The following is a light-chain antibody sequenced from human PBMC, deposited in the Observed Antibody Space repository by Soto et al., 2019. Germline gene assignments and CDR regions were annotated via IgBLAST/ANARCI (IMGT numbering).Light chain of an antibody. CDR3: QQRSNWPIT. Sequence: EIVLTQSPVTLSLSPGARAPLSCRASQSVSTYLAWYPQHPGQAPRLLIYDASNRATGIPARFSGSGSGTDFTLIIVSLEPEDFAVYYCQQRSNWPITFGQGTRLEIK. V-gene: IGKV3-11*01. J-gene: IGKJ5*01. CDR1: QSVSTY. CDR2: DAS.